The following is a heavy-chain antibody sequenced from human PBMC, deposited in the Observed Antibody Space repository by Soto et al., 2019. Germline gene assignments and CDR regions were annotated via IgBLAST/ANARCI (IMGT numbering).Heavy chain of an antibody. CDR2: INPSGGST. V-gene: IGHV1-46*03. D-gene: IGHD4-17*01. J-gene: IGHJ1*01. CDR3: ARAPGHYGDQRAEYFQH. Sequence: QVQLVQSGAEVKKPGASVKVSCKASGYTFTSYYMHWVRQAPGQGLEWMGIINPSGGSTSYAQKFQGRVTMNRDTSTSTVYMELSSLRSEDTAVYYCARAPGHYGDQRAEYFQHWGQGTLVTVSS. CDR1: GYTFTSYY.